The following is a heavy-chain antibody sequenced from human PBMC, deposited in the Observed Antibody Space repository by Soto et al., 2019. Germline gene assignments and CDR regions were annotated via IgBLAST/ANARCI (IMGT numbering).Heavy chain of an antibody. CDR2: IYHSGST. Sequence: SAAQSHNRTVAYGSIGIGTWLIWCRNPPGKGLEWIGEIYHSGSTNYNPSLKSRVTISVDKSKNQFYLKLSSVTAADTSVYYCAPILFTRASAFDIWGQGTMVNGFS. D-gene: IGHD3-10*01. J-gene: IGHJ3*02. CDR1: YGSIGIGTW. V-gene: IGHV4-4*02. CDR3: APILFTRASAFDI.